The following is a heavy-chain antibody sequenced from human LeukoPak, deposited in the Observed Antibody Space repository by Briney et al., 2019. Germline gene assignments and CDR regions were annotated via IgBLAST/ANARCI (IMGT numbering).Heavy chain of an antibody. CDR2: SYYSGTT. CDR3: ARRPVYIVVVPAAGGESLGFYP. CDR1: GASISSGGYD. Sequence: SQSLSLTCTVSGASISSGGYDWSWILHHPGKGLEGFVYSYYSGTTYKNSSLKRRVTLSEDTSKNQFSLKLSSVTAADWAVYYCARRPVYIVVVPAAGGESLGFYPWGQGTLVTVST. J-gene: IGHJ5*02. D-gene: IGHD2-2*01. V-gene: IGHV4-31*03.